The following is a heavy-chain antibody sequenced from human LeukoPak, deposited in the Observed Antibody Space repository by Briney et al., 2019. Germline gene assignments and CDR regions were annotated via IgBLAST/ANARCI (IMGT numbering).Heavy chain of an antibody. CDR2: IYYSGST. J-gene: IGHJ3*02. D-gene: IGHD4-17*01. V-gene: IGHV4-39*01. CDR3: ARYATDDAFDI. CDR1: GGSISSSSYY. Sequence: PSETLSLTCTVSGGSISSSSYYWGWIRQPPGKGLEWNGSIYYSGSTYYNPSLKSRVTISVDTSKNQFSLKLSSVTAADTAVYYCARYATDDAFDIWGQGTMVTVSS.